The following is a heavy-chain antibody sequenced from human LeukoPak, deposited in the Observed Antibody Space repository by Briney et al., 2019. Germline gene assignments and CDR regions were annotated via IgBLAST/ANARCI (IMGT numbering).Heavy chain of an antibody. J-gene: IGHJ4*02. CDR2: IKQDGSEK. Sequence: PGGSLRLSCAASGFTSSNYWLTWVRQAPGQGLEWVANIKQDGSEKHYVDSVKGRFTISRDDAKNSLYLQMNSLRAEDTALYYCARDRQIAYWGQGTLVTVSS. V-gene: IGHV3-7*01. CDR3: ARDRQIAY. CDR1: GFTSSNYW.